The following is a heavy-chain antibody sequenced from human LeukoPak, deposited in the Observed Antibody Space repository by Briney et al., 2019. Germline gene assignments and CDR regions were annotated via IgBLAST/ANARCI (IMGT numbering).Heavy chain of an antibody. Sequence: PGGSLRLSCAASGFPFTSYPLHWVRQAPGKGLEWVAVISYDGSDKYYTDSVKGRFTISRDNAKSTLYLQMNSLRPEHTAVYYCATIAVAALGGDYWGQGTLVTVSS. J-gene: IGHJ4*02. CDR2: ISYDGSDK. CDR3: ATIAVAALGGDY. CDR1: GFPFTSYP. V-gene: IGHV3-30*04. D-gene: IGHD6-19*01.